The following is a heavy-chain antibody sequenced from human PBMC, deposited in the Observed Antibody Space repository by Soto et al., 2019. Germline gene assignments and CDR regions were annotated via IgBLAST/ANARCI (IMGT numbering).Heavy chain of an antibody. J-gene: IGHJ5*02. Sequence: ASVKVSCKASGYTFTSYAMHWVRQAPGQRLEWMGWINAGNGNTKYSQKFQGRVTITRDTSASTAYTELSSLRSEDTAVYYCARDWGYIGNYDILTGYLLSNWFDPWGQGTLVTVSS. CDR2: INAGNGNT. CDR3: ARDWGYIGNYDILTGYLLSNWFDP. CDR1: GYTFTSYA. D-gene: IGHD3-9*01. V-gene: IGHV1-3*01.